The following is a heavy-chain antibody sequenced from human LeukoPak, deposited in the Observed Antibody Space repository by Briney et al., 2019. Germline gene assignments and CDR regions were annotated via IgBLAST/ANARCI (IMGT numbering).Heavy chain of an antibody. CDR2: MTLDSGRI. J-gene: IGHJ4*02. D-gene: IGHD1-26*01. CDR3: VKDMEPGGSGH. CDR1: GFTFDKYG. Sequence: GRSLRLSCEVSGFTFDKYGMHWVRQVPGKGREWVSGMTLDSGRIGYADSVKGRFTISRDKAKNSVFLQMNNVRTEDTALYYCVKDMEPGGSGHWGPGTLVTVSS. V-gene: IGHV3-9*01.